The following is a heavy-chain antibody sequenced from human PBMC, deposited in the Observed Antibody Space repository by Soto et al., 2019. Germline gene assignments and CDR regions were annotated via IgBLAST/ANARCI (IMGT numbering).Heavy chain of an antibody. CDR3: AKVVVGATSHSDFDS. CDR1: GGSIANNNYF. Sequence: PEETLSLTCTVSGGSIANNNYFWGWVRQPPGKGLEWIGSAAYSGGTYKNPSLKSRVTVSVDTSKNQFSPKLTSVTAADTAVYYCAKVVVGATSHSDFDSWGQGTLVTVS. CDR2: AAYSGGT. V-gene: IGHV4-39*01. J-gene: IGHJ4*02. D-gene: IGHD2-15*01.